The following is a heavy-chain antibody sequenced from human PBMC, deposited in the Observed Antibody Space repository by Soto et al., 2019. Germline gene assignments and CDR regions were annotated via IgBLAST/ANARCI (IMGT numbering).Heavy chain of an antibody. CDR2: INGAGSST. D-gene: IGHD3-3*01. J-gene: IGHJ3*02. CDR1: GFTFSTYW. CDR3: ARDFCWTTFRNDAFDI. Sequence: EVQLVESGGGLIQPGGSLRLSCAASGFTFSTYWMHWVRQAPGKGRVWVSRINGAGSSTSYADSVKGRFTIFRDNAKKLLYLQMTSPRAEDTAVYYCARDFCWTTFRNDAFDIWGQGTMVTVSS. V-gene: IGHV3-74*01.